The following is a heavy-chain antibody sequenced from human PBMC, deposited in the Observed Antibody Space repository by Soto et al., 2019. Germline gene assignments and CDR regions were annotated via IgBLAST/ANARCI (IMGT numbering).Heavy chain of an antibody. J-gene: IGHJ6*02. CDR2: VYHTGTT. CDR3: ARALVTDYNSRDYHYYFAMDV. CDR1: GGPVSGDDLY. D-gene: IGHD3-22*01. Sequence: LSLTCVVSGGPVSGDDLYWSWIRHLPGKGLEWIANVYHTGTTYYNPSLKSRVSMSVGTSQNQFSLILASVTAADTAVYYCARALVTDYNSRDYHYYFAMDVWGQGTAVTVS. V-gene: IGHV4-31*02.